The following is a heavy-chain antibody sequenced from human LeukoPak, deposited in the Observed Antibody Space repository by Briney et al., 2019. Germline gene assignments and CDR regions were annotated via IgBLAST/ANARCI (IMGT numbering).Heavy chain of an antibody. V-gene: IGHV1-18*04. J-gene: IGHJ4*02. CDR2: ISAYNGNT. CDR1: GYTFTGYY. D-gene: IGHD1-26*01. CDR3: AREIGGVGATNY. Sequence: ASVKVSCKASGYTFTGYYMHWVRQAPGQGLEWMGWISAYNGNTNYAQKLQGRVTMTTDTSTSTAYMELRSLRSDGTAVYYCAREIGGVGATNYWGQGTLVTVSS.